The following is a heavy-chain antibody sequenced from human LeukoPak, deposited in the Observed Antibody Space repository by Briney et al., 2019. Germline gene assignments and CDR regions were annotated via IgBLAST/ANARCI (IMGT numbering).Heavy chain of an antibody. V-gene: IGHV3-66*01. CDR1: GFTVSSNY. J-gene: IGHJ3*02. D-gene: IGHD5-24*01. Sequence: AGGSLRLSCAASGFTVSSNYMSWVRQAPGKGLEWVSVIYRVGSTYYADSVKGRFTISRDNSKNTVYLQMNSLRAEDTALYYCARDHLRDGYNTDAFDIWGHGTMVTVSS. CDR2: IYRVGST. CDR3: ARDHLRDGYNTDAFDI.